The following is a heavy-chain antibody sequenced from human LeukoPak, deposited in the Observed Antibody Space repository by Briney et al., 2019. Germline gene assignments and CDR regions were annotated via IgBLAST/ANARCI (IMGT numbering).Heavy chain of an antibody. Sequence: PSETLSLTCTVSGGSFSSSSHYWGWIRQPPGKGLEWIGSLYYSGSTYYNASLRSRLTISVDTSKNQFSLKLSSVTAADTAVYYCARRLRYDFWSGHFDYWGQGTLVTVSS. J-gene: IGHJ4*02. CDR3: ARRLRYDFWSGHFDY. CDR1: GGSFSSSSHY. V-gene: IGHV4-39*01. D-gene: IGHD3-3*01. CDR2: LYYSGST.